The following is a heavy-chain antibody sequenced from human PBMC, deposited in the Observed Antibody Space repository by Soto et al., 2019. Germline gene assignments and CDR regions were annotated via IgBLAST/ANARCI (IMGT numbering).Heavy chain of an antibody. V-gene: IGHV3-64*02. CDR2: ISDNGRST. J-gene: IGHJ4*02. Sequence: GGSLRLSCVASGFTFSNYAMHWVRQAPGKGLEYVSTISDNGRSTYYADSVKGRFTISRDNSRNTLYLQMGSLRTEDMAVYYCARGGSYSFAAHFDYWGQGTLVTVSS. CDR3: ARGGSYSFAAHFDY. CDR1: GFTFSNYA. D-gene: IGHD1-26*01.